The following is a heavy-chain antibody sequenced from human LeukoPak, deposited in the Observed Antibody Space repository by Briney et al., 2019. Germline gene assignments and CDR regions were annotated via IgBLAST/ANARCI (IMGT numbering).Heavy chain of an antibody. CDR1: GYTFTNYY. V-gene: IGHV1-46*01. Sequence: ASVKDSCKASGYTFTNYYIHWVRQAPGQGLEWMGIINPAGGSTGYAQKFQGRVTMTRDTSTSTVYMELSSLRSEDTAVYYVARYNGDLTGGFDYWGQGTLVTVSS. J-gene: IGHJ4*02. D-gene: IGHD4-17*01. CDR2: INPAGGST. CDR3: ARYNGDLTGGFDY.